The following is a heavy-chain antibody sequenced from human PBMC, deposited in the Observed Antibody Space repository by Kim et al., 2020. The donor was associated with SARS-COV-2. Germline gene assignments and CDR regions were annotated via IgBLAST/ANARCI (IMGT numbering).Heavy chain of an antibody. J-gene: IGHJ3*02. D-gene: IGHD3-16*01. CDR3: VRDRMGDAFDI. CDR1: GFTFSAYD. CDR2: ITKGSNII. Sequence: GGSLRLSCATSGFTFSAYDMNWVRQVPGKGLEWLSFITKGSNIIYYADSVKGRFTTSRDNAKNSLHLQMNSLKDDDTAIYHCVRDRMGDAFDIWGQGTLVTVSS. V-gene: IGHV3-48*02.